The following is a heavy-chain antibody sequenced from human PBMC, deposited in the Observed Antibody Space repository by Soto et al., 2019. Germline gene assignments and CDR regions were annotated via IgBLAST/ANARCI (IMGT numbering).Heavy chain of an antibody. D-gene: IGHD3-10*01. CDR3: ARAGDTMVPGGISSNWLDP. V-gene: IGHV4-59*08. J-gene: IGHJ5*02. Sequence: PSETLSLTCTVSGGSINNFYWNWIRQSPGKGLEWIGYVHYNGDTNYNPSLESRVTISVDTSRNQFSLKLTSATAADTAVYYCARAGDTMVPGGISSNWLDPWGQGTLVTVSS. CDR2: VHYNGDT. CDR1: GGSINNFY.